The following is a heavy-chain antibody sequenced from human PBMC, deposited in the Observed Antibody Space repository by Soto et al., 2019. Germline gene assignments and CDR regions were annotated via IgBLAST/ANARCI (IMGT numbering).Heavy chain of an antibody. CDR3: ASKAPAAGQGHYYYYGMDV. CDR1: GGTFRSYS. V-gene: IGHV1-69*13. J-gene: IGHJ6*02. D-gene: IGHD6-13*01. CDR2: IIPIFGTA. Sequence: SVDVACKPSGGTFRSYSISWVRQAPGQGLEGMGGIIPIFGTANYAQKFQGRVTITADESTSTAYMELSSLRSEDTAVYYCASKAPAAGQGHYYYYGMDVWAQATTVTVTS.